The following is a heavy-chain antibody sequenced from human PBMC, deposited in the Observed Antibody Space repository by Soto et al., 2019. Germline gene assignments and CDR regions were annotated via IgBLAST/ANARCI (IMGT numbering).Heavy chain of an antibody. V-gene: IGHV3-15*01. CDR3: TTEKLTGDIPGYY. CDR1: GFTFSNAW. D-gene: IGHD7-27*01. CDR2: IKSKTDGGTT. Sequence: GGSLRLSCAASGFTFSNAWMSWVRQAPGKGLEWVGRIKSKTDGGTTDYAAPVKGRFTISRDDSTNTLYRQMNSRKTEDTAVYYCTTEKLTGDIPGYYWGQGTLVTVSS. J-gene: IGHJ4*02.